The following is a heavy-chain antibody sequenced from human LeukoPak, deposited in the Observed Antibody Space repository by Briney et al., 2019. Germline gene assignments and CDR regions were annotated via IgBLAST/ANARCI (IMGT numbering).Heavy chain of an antibody. D-gene: IGHD3-22*01. V-gene: IGHV5-51*01. CDR3: ARRGYYDSSVSRPEVFYWFDP. CDR1: GYSFTSYW. J-gene: IGHJ5*02. Sequence: PGESLKISCKGSGYSFTSYWIGWVRQMPGKGLEWMGIIYPGDSDTRYSPSFQGQVTISADKSISTAYLQWSSLKASDTAMYHCARRGYYDSSVSRPEVFYWFDPWGQGTLVTVSS. CDR2: IYPGDSDT.